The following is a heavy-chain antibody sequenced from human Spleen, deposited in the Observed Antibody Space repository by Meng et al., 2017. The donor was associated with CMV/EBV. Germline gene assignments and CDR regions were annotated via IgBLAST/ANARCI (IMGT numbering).Heavy chain of an antibody. V-gene: IGHV3-74*01. CDR3: ARGGEYCGGDCPRLNPLDY. CDR2: VDNHGSDT. D-gene: IGHD2-21*01. Sequence: GESLKISCAASGSGFTFNRYWMHWVRQPPGGGLEWLSRVDNHGSDTIYTDSVKGRFTVSRDNGKNLLYLQMNSLRPEDTAVYFCARGGEYCGGDCPRLNPLDYWGQGTLVTVSS. CDR1: GSGFTFNRYW. J-gene: IGHJ4*02.